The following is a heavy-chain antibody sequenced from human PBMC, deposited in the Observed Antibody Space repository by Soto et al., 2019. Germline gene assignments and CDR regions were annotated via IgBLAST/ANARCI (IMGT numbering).Heavy chain of an antibody. CDR1: GGSISSNTYY. CDR2: VYDSGSN. CDR3: ARDFGWGRGDGIDV. Sequence: QLQLQESGPGLVKPSSTLSLTCTVSGGSISSNTYYWGWIRQPPGKGLEWIGSVYDSGSNYYNPSTRRRATIAIDTPKRQCSLRLSAVTAADTGIDKGARDFGWGRGDGIDVWGQGTTVNV. J-gene: IGHJ6*02. D-gene: IGHD3-10*01. V-gene: IGHV4-39*01.